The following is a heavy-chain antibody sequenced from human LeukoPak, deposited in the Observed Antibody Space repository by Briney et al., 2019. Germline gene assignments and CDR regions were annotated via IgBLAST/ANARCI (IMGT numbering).Heavy chain of an antibody. D-gene: IGHD5-18*01. Sequence: GGSLRLSCAASGFTFSSYGMHWVRQAPGKGLEWVAVISYDGSNKHYADSVKGRFTISRDNSKNALYLQMNSLRAEDTAVYYCAKARTRIQLWLLGYWGQGTLVTVSS. J-gene: IGHJ4*02. CDR2: ISYDGSNK. CDR1: GFTFSSYG. V-gene: IGHV3-30*18. CDR3: AKARTRIQLWLLGY.